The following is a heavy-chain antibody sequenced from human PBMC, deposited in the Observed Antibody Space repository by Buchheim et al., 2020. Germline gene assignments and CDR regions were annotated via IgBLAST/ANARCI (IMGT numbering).Heavy chain of an antibody. V-gene: IGHV3-30-3*01. CDR3: AREVYGSGSYLIFLYDMDV. D-gene: IGHD3-10*01. CDR1: GFTFSSYA. J-gene: IGHJ6*02. CDR2: ISYDGSNK. Sequence: QVQLVESGGGVVQPGRSLRLSCAASGFTFSSYAMHWVRQAPGKGLEWVAVISYDGSNKYYADSVKGRFTISRDNSKNTLYLQMNSLRAEDTAVYYCAREVYGSGSYLIFLYDMDVWGQGTT.